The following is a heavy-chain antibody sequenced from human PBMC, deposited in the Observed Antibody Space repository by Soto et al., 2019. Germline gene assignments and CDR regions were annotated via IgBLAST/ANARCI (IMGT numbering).Heavy chain of an antibody. CDR3: AREGYSYGSYYYYGMDV. CDR2: IYYSGST. V-gene: IGHV4-39*02. J-gene: IGHJ6*02. Sequence: SETLSLTCTVSGGSISSSSYYWGWIRQPPGKGLEWIGSIYYSGSTYYNPSLKSRVTISVDTSKNQFALKLSSVTAADTAVYYCAREGYSYGSYYYYGMDVWGQGTTVNRLL. CDR1: GGSISSSSYY. D-gene: IGHD5-18*01.